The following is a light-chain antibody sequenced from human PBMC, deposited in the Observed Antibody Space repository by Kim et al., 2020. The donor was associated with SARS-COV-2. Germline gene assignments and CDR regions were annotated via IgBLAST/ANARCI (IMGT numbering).Light chain of an antibody. CDR2: GKN. Sequence: SSELTQDPAVSVALGQTVRITCQGDSLRSYYASWYQQKPGQAPVLVIYGKNNRPSGIPDRFSGSSSGNTASLTITGAQAEDEADYYCNSRDSSGNHVVFGAGTKLTFL. J-gene: IGLJ2*01. V-gene: IGLV3-19*01. CDR3: NSRDSSGNHVV. CDR1: SLRSYY.